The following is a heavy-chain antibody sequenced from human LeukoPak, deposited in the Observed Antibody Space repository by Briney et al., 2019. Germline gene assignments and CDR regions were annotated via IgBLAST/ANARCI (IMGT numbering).Heavy chain of an antibody. V-gene: IGHV4-34*01. CDR2: INHSGTT. J-gene: IGHJ5*02. Sequence: SETLSLTCAVYSGSFSGFYWRWIRQPPGKGRVWIGEINHSGTTNYHPSHKIRVTISVDTSKNQFSLKLSSVTAADTAVYYCARGLQKPEQTLRMVYAITKTNWFDPWGQGTLVTVSS. D-gene: IGHD2-8*01. CDR3: ARGLQKPEQTLRMVYAITKTNWFDP. CDR1: SGSFSGFY.